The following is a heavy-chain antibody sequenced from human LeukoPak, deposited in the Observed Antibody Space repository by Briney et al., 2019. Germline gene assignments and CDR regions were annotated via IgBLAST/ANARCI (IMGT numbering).Heavy chain of an antibody. CDR1: GYTFTGFY. CDR3: ASGGGSYGDI. D-gene: IGHD1-26*01. V-gene: IGHV1-2*06. J-gene: IGHJ3*02. CDR2: INPNSGGT. Sequence: GASVKVSCKASGYTFTGFYMHCVRQAPGQGLEWMGRINPNSGGTNYAQKFQGRITMTRDTSISTDYMELSRLRSDDTAVYYCASGGGSYGDIWGQGTMVTVSS.